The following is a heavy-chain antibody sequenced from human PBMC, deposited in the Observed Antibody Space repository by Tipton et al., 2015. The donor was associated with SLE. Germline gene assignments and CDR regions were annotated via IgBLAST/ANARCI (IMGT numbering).Heavy chain of an antibody. CDR1: GGSINGHY. V-gene: IGHV4-59*11. CDR3: ARANYYGSGRQDY. Sequence: TLSLTCTVSGGSINGHYWSWIRQPPGKGLEWIGYIYYSGSTNYNPSLKSRVTISVDTSKNQFSLKLSPVTAADTAVYYCARANYYGSGRQDYWGQGTLVTVSS. J-gene: IGHJ4*02. D-gene: IGHD3-10*01. CDR2: IYYSGST.